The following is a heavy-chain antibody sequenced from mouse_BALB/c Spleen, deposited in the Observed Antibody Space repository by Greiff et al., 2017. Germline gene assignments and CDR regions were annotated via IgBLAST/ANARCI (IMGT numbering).Heavy chain of an antibody. CDR1: GFTFSSFG. CDR3: AREYYYGSSFFAY. CDR2: ISSGSSTI. J-gene: IGHJ3*01. D-gene: IGHD1-1*01. V-gene: IGHV5-17*02. Sequence: EVMLVESGGGLVQPGGSRKLSCAASGFTFSSFGMHWVRQAPEKGLEWVAYISSGSSTIYYADTVKGRFTISRDNPKNTLFLQMTSLRSEDTAMYYCAREYYYGSSFFAYWGQGTLVTVSA.